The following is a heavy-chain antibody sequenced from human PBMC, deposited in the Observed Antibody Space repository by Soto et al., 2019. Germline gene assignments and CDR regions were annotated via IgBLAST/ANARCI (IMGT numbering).Heavy chain of an antibody. Sequence: GGSLRLSCAASGFTFYSYAMSWVRQAPGKGLEWVSTIGSVGGDTYYADSVKGRFTVSRDNAKNSQFLQMNSLRDDDTAVYYCAREDILGARSFDYWGRGTLVTVSS. J-gene: IGHJ4*02. CDR2: IGSVGGDT. CDR1: GFTFYSYA. D-gene: IGHD1-26*01. V-gene: IGHV3-23*01. CDR3: AREDILGARSFDY.